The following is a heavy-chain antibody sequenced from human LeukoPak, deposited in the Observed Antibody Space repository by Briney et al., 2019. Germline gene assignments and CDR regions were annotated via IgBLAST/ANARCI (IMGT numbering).Heavy chain of an antibody. CDR2: INPSGGST. CDR1: GYTFTSYY. J-gene: IGHJ4*02. V-gene: IGHV1-46*01. Sequence: ASVKVSCKASGYTFTSYYMHWVRQAPGQGLEWMGIINPSGGSTSYAQTFQGRVTMTRDTSTSTVYMELSSLRSEDTAVYYCARSAYYDFWSGYSYFDYWGQGTLVTVSS. D-gene: IGHD3-3*01. CDR3: ARSAYYDFWSGYSYFDY.